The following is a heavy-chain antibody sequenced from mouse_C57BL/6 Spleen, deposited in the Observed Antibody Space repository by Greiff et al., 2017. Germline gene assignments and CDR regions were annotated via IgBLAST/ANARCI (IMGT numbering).Heavy chain of an antibody. CDR1: GYTFTSYW. CDR3: ARSFYYGDY. V-gene: IGHV1-50*01. Sequence: QVQLKQPGAELVKPGASVKLSCKASGYTFTSYWMQWVKQRPGQGLEWIGEIDPSDSYTNYNQKFKGKATLTVDTSSSTAYMQLSSLTSEDSAVYYCARSFYYGDYWGQGTTLTVSS. J-gene: IGHJ2*01. CDR2: IDPSDSYT.